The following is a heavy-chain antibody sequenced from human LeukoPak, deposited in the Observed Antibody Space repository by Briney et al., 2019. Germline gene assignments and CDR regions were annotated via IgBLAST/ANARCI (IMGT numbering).Heavy chain of an antibody. CDR3: AKDRQLWPPAYFDY. CDR1: GFTFSSYG. Sequence: GALRLSCAASGFTFSSYGMHWGRQAPGKGLEWVAVISYDGSNKYYADSVKGRFTISRDNSKNTLYLQMNSLRAEDTAVYYCAKDRQLWPPAYFDYWAREPWSPSPQ. D-gene: IGHD5-18*01. CDR2: ISYDGSNK. J-gene: IGHJ4*02. V-gene: IGHV3-30*18.